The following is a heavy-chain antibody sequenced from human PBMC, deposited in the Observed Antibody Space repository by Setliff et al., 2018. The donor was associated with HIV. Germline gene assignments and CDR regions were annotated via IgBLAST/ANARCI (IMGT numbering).Heavy chain of an antibody. V-gene: IGHV3-53*05. CDR3: ARERGTREIDL. Sequence: PGGSLRLSCAVSEVIVSNNYMSWVRQAPGKGLEWVSVIYSGGSTDHADSVKGRFTISRDNSVNTLYLQMNSLRVEDTAVYSCARERGTREIDLWGQGTLVTVSS. D-gene: IGHD1-26*01. CDR2: IYSGGST. CDR1: EVIVSNNY. J-gene: IGHJ5*02.